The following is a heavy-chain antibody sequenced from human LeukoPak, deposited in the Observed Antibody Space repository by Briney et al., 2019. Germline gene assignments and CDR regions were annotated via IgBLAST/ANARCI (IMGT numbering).Heavy chain of an antibody. CDR1: GGSFSGYY. Sequence: SSETLSLTCAVYGGSFSGYYWSWIRQPPGKGLEWIGEINHSGSTNYNPSLKSRVTISVDTSKNQFSLKLSSVTAADTAVYYCASREAVAGSFDYWGQGTLVTVSS. CDR2: INHSGST. V-gene: IGHV4-34*01. CDR3: ASREAVAGSFDY. D-gene: IGHD6-19*01. J-gene: IGHJ4*02.